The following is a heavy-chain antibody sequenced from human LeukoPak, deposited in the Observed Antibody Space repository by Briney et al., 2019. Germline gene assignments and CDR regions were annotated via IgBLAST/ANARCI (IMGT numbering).Heavy chain of an antibody. Sequence: GGSLRLSCAASGFTVSSNYMSWVRQAPGKGLEWVSVIYSGGSTYYADSVKGRFTISRDNSKNTLYLQMNSLRAEDTAVYYCARVNGEQWLAYYYYYYMDVWGKGTTVTISS. CDR3: ARVNGEQWLAYYYYYYMDV. CDR1: GFTVSSNY. J-gene: IGHJ6*03. D-gene: IGHD6-19*01. CDR2: IYSGGST. V-gene: IGHV3-53*01.